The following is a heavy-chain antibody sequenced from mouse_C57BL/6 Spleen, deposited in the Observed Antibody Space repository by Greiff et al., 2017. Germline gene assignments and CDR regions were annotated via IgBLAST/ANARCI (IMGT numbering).Heavy chain of an antibody. Sequence: EVKLMESGGGLVKPGGSLKLSCAASGFTFSDYGMHWVRQAPEKGLEWVAYISSGSSTIYYADTVKGRFTISRDNAKNTLFLQMTSLRSEDTAMYYCARGGFLYYFDYWGQGTTLTVSS. CDR2: ISSGSSTI. J-gene: IGHJ2*01. CDR1: GFTFSDYG. CDR3: ARGGFLYYFDY. V-gene: IGHV5-17*01.